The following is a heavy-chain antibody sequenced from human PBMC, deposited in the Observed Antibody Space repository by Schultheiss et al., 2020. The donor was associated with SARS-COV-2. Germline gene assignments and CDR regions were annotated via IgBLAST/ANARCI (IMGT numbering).Heavy chain of an antibody. V-gene: IGHV3-23*01. D-gene: IGHD2/OR15-2a*01. Sequence: GGSLRLSCAASGFNLRNYWMHWVRQAPGKGLVWVSAIRSGGSTYHSDSVKGRFTISRDSSKNTLFLQMNSLRAEDTAVYYCAKYDSTTYEYHFDYWGQGTLVTVSS. CDR1: GFNLRNYW. CDR2: IRSGGST. J-gene: IGHJ4*02. CDR3: AKYDSTTYEYHFDY.